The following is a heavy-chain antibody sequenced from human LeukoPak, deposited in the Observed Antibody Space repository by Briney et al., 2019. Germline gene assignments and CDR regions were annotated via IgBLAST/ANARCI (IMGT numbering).Heavy chain of an antibody. CDR3: ARDSGYDHEDY. J-gene: IGHJ4*02. CDR2: IKQDGSEK. Sequence: GGSLRLSCAASGFTFSSYWMSWVRQAPGKGLAWVANIKQDGSEKYYVDSVKGRFTISRDNAKNSLYLQMNSLRAEDTAVYYCARDSGYDHEDYWGQGTLVTVSS. V-gene: IGHV3-7*01. D-gene: IGHD5-12*01. CDR1: GFTFSSYW.